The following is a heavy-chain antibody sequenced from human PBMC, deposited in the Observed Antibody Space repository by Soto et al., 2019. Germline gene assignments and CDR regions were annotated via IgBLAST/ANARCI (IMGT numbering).Heavy chain of an antibody. CDR3: ARELNTESSAYYTFAY. V-gene: IGHV1-18*01. CDR1: GYSFSAYG. D-gene: IGHD3-22*01. J-gene: IGHJ4*02. CDR2: VSTNNANT. Sequence: QVQLVQSGPEVKMPGASVKVSCKTSGYSFSAYGLAWRRQAPGQRPEWMGWVSTNNANTNYAQKFQGRVTMTTDTSTTTTYMELRSLRSDDTAVYYCARELNTESSAYYTFAYWGQGTLVTVSS.